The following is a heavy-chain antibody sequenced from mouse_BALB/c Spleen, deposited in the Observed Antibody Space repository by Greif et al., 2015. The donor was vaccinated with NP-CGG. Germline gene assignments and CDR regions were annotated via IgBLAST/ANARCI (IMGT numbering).Heavy chain of an antibody. J-gene: IGHJ4*01. CDR3: AREITTVVARAMDY. CDR1: GFTFSDYY. Sequence: EVMLVESGGGLVQPGGSLKLSCATSGFTFSDYYMYWVRQTPEKRLEWVAYISNGGGSTYYPDTVKGRFTISRDNAKNTLYLQMSRLKSEDTAMYYCAREITTVVARAMDYWGQGTSVTVSS. D-gene: IGHD1-1*01. CDR2: ISNGGGST. V-gene: IGHV5-12*02.